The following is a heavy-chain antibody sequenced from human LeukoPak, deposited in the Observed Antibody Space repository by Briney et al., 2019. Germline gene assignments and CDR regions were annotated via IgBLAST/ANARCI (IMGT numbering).Heavy chain of an antibody. CDR2: INHSGST. V-gene: IGHV4-34*01. CDR3: ARGRLIAVAGNDWFDP. CDR1: GGSFSGYY. D-gene: IGHD6-19*01. Sequence: SETLSLTCAVYGGSFSGYYWSWIRQPPGKGLEWIGEINHSGSTNYNPSLKSRVTISVDTSKNQFSLKLSSVTAADTAVYYCARGRLIAVAGNDWFDPWGQGTLVTVSS. J-gene: IGHJ5*02.